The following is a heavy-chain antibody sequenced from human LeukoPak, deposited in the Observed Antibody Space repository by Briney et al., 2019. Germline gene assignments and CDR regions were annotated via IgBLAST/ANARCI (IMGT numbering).Heavy chain of an antibody. CDR1: GFIFTTYG. Sequence: GGSLRLSCAAPGFIFTTYGMHWVRQAPGKGLEWVALISHDGSNKYYVDSVKGRFTISRDNSKNTLYLQMDSLRAEDTALYYCARDGGPGDLMSFDAFDVWGQGTTVTVSS. V-gene: IGHV3-30*03. CDR3: ARDGGPGDLMSFDAFDV. D-gene: IGHD7-27*01. J-gene: IGHJ3*01. CDR2: ISHDGSNK.